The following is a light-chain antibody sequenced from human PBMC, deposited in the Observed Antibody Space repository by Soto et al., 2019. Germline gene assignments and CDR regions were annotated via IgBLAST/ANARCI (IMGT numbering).Light chain of an antibody. J-gene: IGKJ4*01. CDR1: QSISSS. CDR2: AAS. Sequence: DIQMTQSPSSLSASVGDRVTITCRASQSISSSLIWYQQKPGKAPKLLISAASSLQSGVPSRFSGSGSGTDFSLTITSLQPEDFATYHCQQSYSTPLTFGGGTKIEIK. V-gene: IGKV1-39*01. CDR3: QQSYSTPLT.